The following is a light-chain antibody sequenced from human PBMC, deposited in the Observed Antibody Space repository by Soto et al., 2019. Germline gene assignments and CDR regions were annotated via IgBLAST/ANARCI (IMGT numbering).Light chain of an antibody. Sequence: SYELTQPPSVSVSPGQTARITCSGDALPKKFASWYQQKSGQAPLLVIYDDSRRPSGIPERFSGSSSGTVATLTVTEAQVEDEADYYCYSLDHSGNIMVFSGGTKLTVL. CDR3: YSLDHSGNIMV. CDR1: ALPKKF. V-gene: IGLV3-10*01. CDR2: DDS. J-gene: IGLJ2*01.